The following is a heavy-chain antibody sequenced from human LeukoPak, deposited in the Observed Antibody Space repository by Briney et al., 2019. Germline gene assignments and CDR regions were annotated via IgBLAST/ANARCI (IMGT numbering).Heavy chain of an antibody. CDR1: GGSFSGYY. Sequence: SETLSLTCAVYGGSFSGYYWSWIRQPPGKGLEWIGQISRRGNTNYNPSLKSRVTISVGTSKSQLSLKLSTVTAADTALYYCARHGEYYFDYWGQGTLVTVSS. CDR3: ARHGEYYFDY. V-gene: IGHV4-34*01. D-gene: IGHD3-10*01. CDR2: ISRRGNT. J-gene: IGHJ4*02.